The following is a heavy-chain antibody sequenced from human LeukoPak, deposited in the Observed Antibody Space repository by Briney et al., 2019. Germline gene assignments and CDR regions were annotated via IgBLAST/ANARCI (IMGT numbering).Heavy chain of an antibody. Sequence: GASVKVSCKASGYTFTGYYMHWVRQAPGQGLEWMGWINPNSGGTNYAQKFQGRVTMTRDTSISTAYMELSRLRSDDTAVYYCARSLVVPAAIGPILYFQHWGQGTLVTVSS. D-gene: IGHD2-2*02. CDR1: GYTFTGYY. CDR3: ARSLVVPAAIGPILYFQH. V-gene: IGHV1-2*02. J-gene: IGHJ1*01. CDR2: INPNSGGT.